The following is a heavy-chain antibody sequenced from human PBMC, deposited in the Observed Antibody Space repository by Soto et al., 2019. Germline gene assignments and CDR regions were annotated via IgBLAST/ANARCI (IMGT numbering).Heavy chain of an antibody. J-gene: IGHJ5*02. Sequence: SETLSLTCTVSGASISVHSYYWTWIRQPPGKGLEWIGSSYYSGTTYFNQSLKSRATISVDTSKNQFSLRLTSVTAADTAIYYCTRRYNWNDNYFVPWCPGALVTVSS. V-gene: IGHV4-39*01. CDR3: TRRYNWNDNYFVP. CDR2: SYYSGTT. D-gene: IGHD1-20*01. CDR1: GASISVHSYY.